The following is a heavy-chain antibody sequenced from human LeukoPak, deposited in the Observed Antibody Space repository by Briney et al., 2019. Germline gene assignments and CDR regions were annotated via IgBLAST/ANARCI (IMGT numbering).Heavy chain of an antibody. D-gene: IGHD5-24*01. J-gene: IGHJ4*02. CDR1: GFTFSSYG. CDR2: ILYDGSNK. V-gene: IGHV3-30*03. Sequence: PGGSLRLSCGAYGFTFSSYGMDSVRQAPGKGLGWVAVILYDGSNKYYADCVKGPFTMYRDNSKNTLYLQRNSHRAKDTAVYYCAREGGEMATTWSYFDYWGQGTLVTVSS. CDR3: AREGGEMATTWSYFDY.